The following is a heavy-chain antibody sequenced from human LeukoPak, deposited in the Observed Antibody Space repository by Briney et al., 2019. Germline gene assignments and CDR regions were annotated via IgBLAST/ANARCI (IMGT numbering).Heavy chain of an antibody. CDR2: INHSGST. J-gene: IGHJ4*02. CDR1: GGSFSGYY. CDR3: ARGYGRYSSSWPIDY. V-gene: IGHV4-34*01. D-gene: IGHD6-13*01. Sequence: PSETLSLTCAVYGGSFSGYYWGWIRQPPGKGLEWIGEINHSGSTNYNPSLKSRVTISVDTSKNQFSLKLSSVTAADTAVYYCARGYGRYSSSWPIDYWGQGTLVTVSS.